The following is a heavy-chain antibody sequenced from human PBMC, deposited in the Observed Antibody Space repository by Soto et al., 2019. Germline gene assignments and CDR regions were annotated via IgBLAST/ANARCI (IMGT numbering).Heavy chain of an antibody. J-gene: IGHJ5*02. D-gene: IGHD3-22*01. CDR1: GGSISSGGYS. V-gene: IGHV4-30-2*01. CDR3: ARGLNYYDSSGYYFEPWFDP. Sequence: SETLSLTCAVSGGSISSGGYSWSWIRQPPGKGLEWIGYIYHSGSTYYNTSLKSRVTISVDRSKNKFSMKLSSVTAADTAVYYCARGLNYYDSSGYYFEPWFDPWGQGTLVTVSS. CDR2: IYHSGST.